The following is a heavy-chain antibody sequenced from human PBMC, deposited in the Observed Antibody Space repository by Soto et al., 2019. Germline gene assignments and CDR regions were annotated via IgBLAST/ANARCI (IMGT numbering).Heavy chain of an antibody. CDR1: GYTFNRHG. Sequence: QVHLVQYGGEVKMPGASVKVSCKASGYTFNRHGITSVRQAPGQGLEWMGWISGYNGDINYEQKFQGRVTLSSDTLTSTVYLELKSLRFDDTAVYYCARVRIVGAREIDFWGQGTLVTVSS. CDR2: ISGYNGDI. CDR3: ARVRIVGAREIDF. V-gene: IGHV1-18*04. D-gene: IGHD1-26*01. J-gene: IGHJ4*02.